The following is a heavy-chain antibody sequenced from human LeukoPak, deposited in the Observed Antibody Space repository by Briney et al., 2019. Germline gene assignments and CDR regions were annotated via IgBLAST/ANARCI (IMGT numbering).Heavy chain of an antibody. J-gene: IGHJ5*02. CDR2: INIGGTNT. CDR3: ATDGAGFDT. V-gene: IGHV3-11*01. CDR1: GFTFNDYY. Sequence: GGSLRLSCAASGFTFNDYYMSWIRQAPGKGLEWLSYINIGGTNTHYADSVKGRFTISRDNAKKSLYLEMNNLRAEDTAVYYCATDGAGFDTWGRGVLVTVSS.